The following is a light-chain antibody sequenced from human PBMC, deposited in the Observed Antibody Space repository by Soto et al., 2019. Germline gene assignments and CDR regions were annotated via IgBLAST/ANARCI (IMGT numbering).Light chain of an antibody. CDR2: DAS. J-gene: IGKJ1*01. CDR1: QGISSY. CDR3: PPFLSYS. Sequence: DIQLPKYPSFVSASFGDRVTISCRASQGISSYLAWYQHKPGKAPKLLIFDASTLESGVPSRFSGSGSGTEFTLTISSLQPDNFATYYFPPFLSYSFAQGGIVDIK. V-gene: IGKV1-9*01.